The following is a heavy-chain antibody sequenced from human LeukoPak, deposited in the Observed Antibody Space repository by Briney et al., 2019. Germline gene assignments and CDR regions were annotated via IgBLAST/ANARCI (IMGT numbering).Heavy chain of an antibody. CDR2: INDNGHS. Sequence: SETLSLSCTVSLGSTKNYYWSWIRQPPAKGLEWSAYINDNGHSGYNPSLESRVTISVDTSKNHFSLRLRSVTAADSAVYYCARESADYVRGSFSDSWGQGILVTVSS. V-gene: IGHV4-59*12. D-gene: IGHD3-16*01. J-gene: IGHJ4*02. CDR3: ARESADYVRGSFSDS. CDR1: LGSTKNYY.